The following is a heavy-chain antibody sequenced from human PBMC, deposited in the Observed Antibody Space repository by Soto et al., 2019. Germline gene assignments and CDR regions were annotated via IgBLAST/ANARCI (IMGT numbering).Heavy chain of an antibody. D-gene: IGHD1-26*01. J-gene: IGHJ4*02. CDR3: ARERGPYYTDY. V-gene: IGHV3-74*01. CDR2: VNGDGSYT. Sequence: EVPLMESGGGLVQPGGSLRLSCAASGFTFSSYWMQWFRQAPGKGLVWVSRVNGDGSYTRYADSAKGRFTISRDNAKNTLYLQMNSLRDEDTAVYYCARERGPYYTDYWGQGTLVTVSS. CDR1: GFTFSSYW.